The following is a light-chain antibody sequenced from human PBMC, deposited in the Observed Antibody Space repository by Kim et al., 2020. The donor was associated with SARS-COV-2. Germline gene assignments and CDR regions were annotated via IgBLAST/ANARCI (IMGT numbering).Light chain of an antibody. CDR3: QQLDSYPLT. CDR2: AAS. J-gene: IGKJ4*01. V-gene: IGKV1-9*01. CDR1: QGINSY. Sequence: IQLTQSPSSLSASVGDRVTITCRVSQGINSYLAWYQQKPGKAPKLLIYAASTLQSGVPSRFSGSGSGTDFTLTINSLQPEDFATYCCQQLDSYPLTFGGGTKVDIK.